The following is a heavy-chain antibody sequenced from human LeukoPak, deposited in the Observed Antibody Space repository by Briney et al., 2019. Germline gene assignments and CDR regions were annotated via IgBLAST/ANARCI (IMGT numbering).Heavy chain of an antibody. CDR2: IYTSGST. CDR1: GGSISSGSYY. Sequence: SQTLSLTCTVSGGSISSGSYYWSWIRQPAGKGLEWIGRIYTSGSTNYNPSLKSRVTISVDTSKNQFSLKLSSVTAADTAVYYCARLTRLDSDSSGYYFGAFDIWGQGTMVTVSS. V-gene: IGHV4-61*02. J-gene: IGHJ3*02. CDR3: ARLTRLDSDSSGYYFGAFDI. D-gene: IGHD3-22*01.